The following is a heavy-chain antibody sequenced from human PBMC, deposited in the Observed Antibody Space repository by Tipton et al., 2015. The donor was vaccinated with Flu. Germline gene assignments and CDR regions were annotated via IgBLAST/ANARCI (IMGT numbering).Heavy chain of an antibody. V-gene: IGHV4-38-2*01. J-gene: IGHJ4*02. Sequence: LRLSCSVSGDSIGIDYYWGWIRQPPGKGLEWLGNIHRSGNTYYNSSLKSRVTISLDQSKNQFSLRLVSMTATDTAVYYCARADSSDYYGWPFYFDFWGQGTLVTVSS. CDR3: ARADSSDYYGWPFYFDF. CDR2: IHRSGNT. D-gene: IGHD3-22*01. CDR1: GDSIGIDYY.